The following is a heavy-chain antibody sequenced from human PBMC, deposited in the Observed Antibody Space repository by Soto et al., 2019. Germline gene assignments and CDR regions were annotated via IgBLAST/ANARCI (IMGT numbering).Heavy chain of an antibody. CDR2: VTRGGSA. Sequence: PGGSLRLSCAASGFTFSNYAMTRVRQAPGKGLEWVSGVTRGGSAYYADSVKGRFTISRDNSKNTVFLQMNSLRAEDTAIYYCAKDDCSICNGPAYNFGRDVWGQGTTITVSS. J-gene: IGHJ6*02. D-gene: IGHD2-15*01. CDR1: GFTFSNYA. CDR3: AKDDCSICNGPAYNFGRDV. V-gene: IGHV3-23*01.